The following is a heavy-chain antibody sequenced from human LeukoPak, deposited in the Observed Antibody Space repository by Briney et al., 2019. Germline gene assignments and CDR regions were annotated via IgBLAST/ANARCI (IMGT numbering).Heavy chain of an antibody. V-gene: IGHV4-59*01. Sequence: PSETLSLTCTVSGGSISSYYWSWIRQPPGKGLEWIGYIYYSGSTNYNRSLKSRVTISVDTSKNQFSLKLSSVTAADTAVYYCARACSSCPFFYWGQGTLVTVSS. J-gene: IGHJ4*02. CDR1: GGSISSYY. CDR3: ARACSSCPFFY. CDR2: IYYSGST. D-gene: IGHD6-13*01.